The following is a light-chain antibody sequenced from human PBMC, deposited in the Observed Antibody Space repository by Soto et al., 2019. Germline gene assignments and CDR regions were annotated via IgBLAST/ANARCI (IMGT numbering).Light chain of an antibody. J-gene: IGKJ5*01. CDR1: QIVTSNH. Sequence: EILFTQSPGTLSLSPGEGATLSCRASQIVTSNHLAWYQLRPGQATRLILFGASNRATGIPDRFSGSGSGTDFTLTISRLEPEDFASYYCQQYDSSDHGTFGQGTRLEIK. V-gene: IGKV3-20*01. CDR2: GAS. CDR3: QQYDSSDHGT.